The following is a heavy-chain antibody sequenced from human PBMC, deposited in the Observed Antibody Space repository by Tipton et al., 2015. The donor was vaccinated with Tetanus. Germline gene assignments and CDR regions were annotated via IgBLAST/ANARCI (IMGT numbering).Heavy chain of an antibody. CDR1: GFTFSTYW. Sequence: LRLSCEASGFTFSTYWMHWVRQAPGKGLEWIGYIYYSGSTNYNPSLKSRVTISVDTSKNQFSLKLSSVTAADTAVYYCACNPNIAAAGTGEDSGWFDPWGQGTLVTVSS. CDR2: IYYSGST. D-gene: IGHD6-13*01. CDR3: ACNPNIAAAGTGEDSGWFDP. J-gene: IGHJ5*02. V-gene: IGHV4-59*01.